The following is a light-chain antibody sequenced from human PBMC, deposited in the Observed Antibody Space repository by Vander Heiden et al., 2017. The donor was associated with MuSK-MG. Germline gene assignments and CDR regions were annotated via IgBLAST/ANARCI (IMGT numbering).Light chain of an antibody. CDR1: NIGRKS. CDR2: DDS. Sequence: SYVLTQPPSVSVAPGQTATIPCGGNNIGRKSVHWYQRKPGQAPVLVVYDDSDRPSGIPERFSGSNSGNTATLTISTVEAGDEADYYCQVWDTVSDHLVVFGVGTKLTVL. CDR3: QVWDTVSDHLVV. J-gene: IGLJ2*01. V-gene: IGLV3-21*02.